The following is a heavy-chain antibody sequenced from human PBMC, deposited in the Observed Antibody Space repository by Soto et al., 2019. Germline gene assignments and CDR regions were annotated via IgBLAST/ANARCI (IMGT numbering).Heavy chain of an antibody. CDR3: ATSYGNAWYTY. CDR2: INHSGST. V-gene: IGHV4-34*01. J-gene: IGHJ4*02. Sequence: PSETLSLTCAVYGGSFSGYYWSWIRQPPGKGLEWIGEINHSGSTNYNPSLKSRLTISVDGSKNQFTLQLTSVTVEDTAVYYCATSYGNAWYTYWGQGTQVTVSS. D-gene: IGHD6-13*01. CDR1: GGSFSGYY.